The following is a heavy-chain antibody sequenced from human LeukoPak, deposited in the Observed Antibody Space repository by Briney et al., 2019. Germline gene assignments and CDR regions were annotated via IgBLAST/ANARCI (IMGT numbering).Heavy chain of an antibody. V-gene: IGHV1-46*01. CDR1: GYTFTSYY. CDR2: INPSGGST. Sequence: ASVKVSCKASGYTFTSYYMHWVRQAPGQGLEWMGIINPSGGSTSYAQKFQGRVTMTRDMSTSTVYMELSSLRSEDTAVYYCARGGYYDSSGYYWGSRAFDIWGQGTMVTVSS. J-gene: IGHJ3*02. CDR3: ARGGYYDSSGYYWGSRAFDI. D-gene: IGHD3-22*01.